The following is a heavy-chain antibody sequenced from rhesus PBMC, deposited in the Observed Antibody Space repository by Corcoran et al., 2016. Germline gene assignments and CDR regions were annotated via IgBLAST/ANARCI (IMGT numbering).Heavy chain of an antibody. J-gene: IGHJ6*01. D-gene: IGHD6-37*01. CDR2: IHGGSGST. Sequence: QVLLQESGPGLVKPSETLSRPCTVSAGSMSSNYWSWIRQSPGKGLEWIGYIHGGSGSTSYNPSLKSRVTFSRDTSKNQFSLKLTSVTAADTAVYYCARLVAGSGLDSWGQGVVVTVSS. CDR3: ARLVAGSGLDS. CDR1: AGSMSSNY. V-gene: IGHV4-147*01.